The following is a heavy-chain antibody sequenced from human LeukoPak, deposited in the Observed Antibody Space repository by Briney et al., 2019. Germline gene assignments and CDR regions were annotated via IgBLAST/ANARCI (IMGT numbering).Heavy chain of an antibody. J-gene: IGHJ4*02. CDR1: GGSISSGDYY. D-gene: IGHD4-17*01. Sequence: PSETLSLTCTVSGGSISSGDYYWSWIRQPPGKGLEWIGYIYYSGSTYYNPSLKSRGTISVDTSKNQFSLKLSSVTAADTAVYYCARTTVTTYFDYWGQGTLVTVSS. CDR2: IYYSGST. V-gene: IGHV4-30-4*01. CDR3: ARTTVTTYFDY.